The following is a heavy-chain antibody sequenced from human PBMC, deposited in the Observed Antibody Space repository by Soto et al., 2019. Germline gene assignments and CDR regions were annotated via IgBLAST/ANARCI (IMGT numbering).Heavy chain of an antibody. J-gene: IGHJ6*03. Sequence: EVQLVESGGGLVKPGGSLRLSCAASGFTFSNAWMSWVRQAPGKGLEWVGRIKSKTDGGTTDYAAPVKGRFTISRDDSKNTLYLQMNSLKTEDTAVYYCTTDVRQPQMELHNTETYYYYYMDVWGKGTTVTVSS. CDR2: IKSKTDGGTT. CDR3: TTDVRQPQMELHNTETYYYYYMDV. V-gene: IGHV3-15*01. CDR1: GFTFSNAW. D-gene: IGHD1-26*01.